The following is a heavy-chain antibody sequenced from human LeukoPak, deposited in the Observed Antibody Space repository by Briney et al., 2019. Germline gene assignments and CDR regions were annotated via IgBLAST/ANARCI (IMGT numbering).Heavy chain of an antibody. D-gene: IGHD2-21*02. V-gene: IGHV1-69*13. CDR3: ARGGHIVVVTGYYFDY. Sequence: ASVKVSCKASGGTFSSYAISWVRRAPGQGLEWMGGIIPIFGTANYAQKFQGRVTITADESTSTAYMELSSLRSEDTAVYYCARGGHIVVVTGYYFDYWGQGTLVTVSS. J-gene: IGHJ4*02. CDR1: GGTFSSYA. CDR2: IIPIFGTA.